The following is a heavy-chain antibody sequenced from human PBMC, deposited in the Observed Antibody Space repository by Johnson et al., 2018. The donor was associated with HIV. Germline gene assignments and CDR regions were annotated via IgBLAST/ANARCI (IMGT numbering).Heavy chain of an antibody. CDR1: GFTFSSYA. Sequence: QMQLVESGGGVVQPGRSLRLSCAASGFTFSSYAMHWVHQAPGKGLEWVAVISYDGSNKYYADSVKGRFTISRDNSKNTLYLQMNSLRAEDTAVYYCAREYYYDSSGYNAFDIWGQGTMVTVSS. D-gene: IGHD3-22*01. CDR3: AREYYYDSSGYNAFDI. V-gene: IGHV3-30*04. J-gene: IGHJ3*02. CDR2: ISYDGSNK.